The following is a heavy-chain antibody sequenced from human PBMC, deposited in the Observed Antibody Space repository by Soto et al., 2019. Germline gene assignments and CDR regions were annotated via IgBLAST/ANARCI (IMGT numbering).Heavy chain of an antibody. CDR3: AAGDGGSYYFSGLDI. Sequence: QVQLVQSGAEVKNTGYSVKVSCKASGGTFTHLAISWVRHVPGQVTEWMGGISTVFGTPNYAQKFRVRVSSMADSPTSIVYTELTSLPSEETAFYYWAAGDGGSYYFSGLDIWGQGTTVTFS. CDR1: GGTFTHLA. D-gene: IGHD1-26*01. J-gene: IGHJ6*02. V-gene: IGHV1-69*06. CDR2: ISTVFGTP.